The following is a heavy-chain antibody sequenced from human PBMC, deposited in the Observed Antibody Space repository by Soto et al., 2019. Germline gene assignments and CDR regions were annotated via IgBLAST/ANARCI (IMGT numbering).Heavy chain of an antibody. D-gene: IGHD6-13*01. J-gene: IGHJ4*02. V-gene: IGHV4-4*07. Sequence: PSETLSLTCTVSGGSISSYYWSWIRQPAGKGLEWIGRIYTSGSTNYNPSLKSRVTMSVDTPKNQFSLKLLSVTSADTAVYFCAAGEASSRNLAPYYLNFWGQGTLVTVSS. CDR2: IYTSGST. CDR1: GGSISSYY. CDR3: AAGEASSRNLAPYYLNF.